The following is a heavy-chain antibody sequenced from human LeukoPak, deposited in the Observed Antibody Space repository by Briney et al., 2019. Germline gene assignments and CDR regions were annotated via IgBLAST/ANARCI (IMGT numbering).Heavy chain of an antibody. D-gene: IGHD3-22*01. CDR1: GFTFSSYW. CDR2: IKQDGSEK. Sequence: PGGSLRLSCAASGFTFSSYWMSWVRQAPGKGLEWVANIKQDGSEKYYVDSVKGRFTTSRDNAKNSLYLQMNSLRAEDTAVYYCARAPTYYYDSSDAFDIWGQGTMVTVSS. J-gene: IGHJ3*02. V-gene: IGHV3-7*03. CDR3: ARAPTYYYDSSDAFDI.